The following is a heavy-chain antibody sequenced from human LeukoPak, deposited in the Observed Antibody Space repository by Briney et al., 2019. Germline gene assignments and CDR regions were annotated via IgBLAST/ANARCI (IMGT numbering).Heavy chain of an antibody. Sequence: AGGPLRLSCAASGFTFSDYYMSWIRQAPGKGLEWVSYISSSGSTIYYADSVKGRFTISRDNAKNSLYLQMNSLRAEDTAVYYCARVLPTWYFDYWGQGTLVTVSS. CDR3: ARVLPTWYFDY. CDR2: ISSSGSTI. CDR1: GFTFSDYY. J-gene: IGHJ4*02. V-gene: IGHV3-11*01.